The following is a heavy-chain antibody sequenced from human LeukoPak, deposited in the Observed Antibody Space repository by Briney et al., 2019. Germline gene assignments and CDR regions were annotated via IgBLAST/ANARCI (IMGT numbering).Heavy chain of an antibody. D-gene: IGHD4-17*01. CDR2: IYSGGST. CDR3: ASTSVTTGPYYYYYGMDV. Sequence: PGGSLRLSCAASGFTVSTTYMSWVRQAPGKGLDWVSVIYSGGSTSSADSVKGRFTISRVNSKNTLYLQMNSLRAEDTAVYYCASTSVTTGPYYYYYGMDVWGQGTTVTVSS. CDR1: GFTVSTTY. V-gene: IGHV3-66*01. J-gene: IGHJ6*02.